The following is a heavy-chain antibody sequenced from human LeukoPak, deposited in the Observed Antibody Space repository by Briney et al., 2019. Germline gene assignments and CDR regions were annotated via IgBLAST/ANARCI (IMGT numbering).Heavy chain of an antibody. CDR2: IAASGGST. J-gene: IGHJ6*02. CDR1: GFTFNSYA. D-gene: IGHD3-10*01. Sequence: GGSLRLSCAASGFTFNSYAMSWVRQAPGKGLEWVSAIAASGGSTYYADSVKGRFTISRDNSKNTLYLQMSSLRAEDTAVYYCAKAVTMVRGAISHFMKARSPYGMDVWGQGTTVTVSS. V-gene: IGHV3-23*01. CDR3: AKAVTMVRGAISHFMKARSPYGMDV.